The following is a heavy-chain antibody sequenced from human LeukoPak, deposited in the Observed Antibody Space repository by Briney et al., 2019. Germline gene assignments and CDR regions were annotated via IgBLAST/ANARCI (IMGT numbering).Heavy chain of an antibody. CDR1: GYTFTAFY. Sequence: GASVKVSCKASGYTFTAFYIHWVRQAPGQGLEWMGWINPNSGGTNYAQKFQGRVTMTRDTSISTAYMELSRLRSDDTAVYYCARDGLNWNYAFDPWGQGTLVTVSS. D-gene: IGHD1-7*01. CDR2: INPNSGGT. J-gene: IGHJ5*02. V-gene: IGHV1-2*02. CDR3: ARDGLNWNYAFDP.